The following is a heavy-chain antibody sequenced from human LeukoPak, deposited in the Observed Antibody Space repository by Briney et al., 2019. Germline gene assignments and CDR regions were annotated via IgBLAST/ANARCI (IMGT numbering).Heavy chain of an antibody. D-gene: IGHD6-19*01. Sequence: GGSLRLSCTASGFTFSSYSMNWVRQAPGKGLEWVSSISSSSSYIYYADSVKGRFTISRDNAKTSLYLQMNSLRAEDTAVYYCARDCPSKQWLAPYYYYGMDGWGQGTTVTVSS. J-gene: IGHJ6*02. CDR1: GFTFSSYS. CDR3: ARDCPSKQWLAPYYYYGMDG. V-gene: IGHV3-21*01. CDR2: ISSSSSYI.